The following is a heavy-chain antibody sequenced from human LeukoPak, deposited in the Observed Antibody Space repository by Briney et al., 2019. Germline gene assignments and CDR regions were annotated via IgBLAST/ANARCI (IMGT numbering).Heavy chain of an antibody. Sequence: GGSLRLSCAASGFTFSSYWMSWVRQAPGKGLEWVANIKQDGSEKYYVDSVKGRFTISRDNAKNSLYLQTNSLRAEDTAVYYCARDHYYGSGSYNYWGQGTLVTVSS. D-gene: IGHD3-10*01. CDR1: GFTFSSYW. J-gene: IGHJ4*02. CDR3: ARDHYYGSGSYNY. CDR2: IKQDGSEK. V-gene: IGHV3-7*01.